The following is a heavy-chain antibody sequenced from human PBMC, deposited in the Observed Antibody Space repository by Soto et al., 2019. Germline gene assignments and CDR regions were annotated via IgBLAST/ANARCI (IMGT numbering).Heavy chain of an antibody. Sequence: SETLSLTCTVSGGSISSSSYYWGWIRQPPGKGLEWIGSIYYSGSTYYNPSLKSLVTISVDTSKNQYSLKLSSVTAADTAVYYCARHDDGYCSGGSCYPGLWFDPWGQGTLVTVSS. CDR1: GGSISSSSYY. CDR3: ARHDDGYCSGGSCYPGLWFDP. CDR2: IYYSGST. J-gene: IGHJ5*02. D-gene: IGHD2-15*01. V-gene: IGHV4-39*01.